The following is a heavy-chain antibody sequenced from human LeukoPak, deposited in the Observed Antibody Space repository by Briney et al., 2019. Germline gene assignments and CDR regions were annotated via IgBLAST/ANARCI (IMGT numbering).Heavy chain of an antibody. Sequence: GGSLRLSCTASGFTFSSNYMSWVRQAPGKGLEWVSVIYSGGSAYYSAAVKSRFTISRDNSKKTLYLQMNSLRAEDTAVYCWARDDEGVAHGFELWGQGTLVTVSS. CDR2: IYSGGSA. CDR1: GFTFSSNY. V-gene: IGHV3-53*01. CDR3: ARDDEGVAHGFEL. J-gene: IGHJ5*02.